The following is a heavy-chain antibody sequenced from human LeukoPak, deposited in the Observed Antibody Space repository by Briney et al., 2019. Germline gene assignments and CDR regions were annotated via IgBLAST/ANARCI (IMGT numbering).Heavy chain of an antibody. D-gene: IGHD6-13*01. CDR2: ISGSGGST. Sequence: GGSLRLSCAASGFTFSSYAMSWVRQAPGKGLEWVSAISGSGGSTYYADSVKGRFIISRDNSKNTLYLQMNSLRAEDTAVYYCAKDGYSSSWLSYYYYGMDVWGQGTTVTVSS. V-gene: IGHV3-23*01. CDR1: GFTFSSYA. CDR3: AKDGYSSSWLSYYYYGMDV. J-gene: IGHJ6*02.